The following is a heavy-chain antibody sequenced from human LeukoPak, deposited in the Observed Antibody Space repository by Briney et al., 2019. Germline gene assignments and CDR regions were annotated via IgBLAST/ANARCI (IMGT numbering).Heavy chain of an antibody. CDR2: ISYDGSNK. V-gene: IGHV3-30-3*01. CDR1: GFTFSSYA. Sequence: GGSLRLSCAASGFTFSSYAMHWVRQAPGKGLEWVAVISYDGSNKYYADSVKGRFTISRDNSKNTLYLQMNSLRAEDTAVYYCAMTTDDYWGQGTLVTVSS. J-gene: IGHJ4*02. D-gene: IGHD4-11*01. CDR3: AMTTDDY.